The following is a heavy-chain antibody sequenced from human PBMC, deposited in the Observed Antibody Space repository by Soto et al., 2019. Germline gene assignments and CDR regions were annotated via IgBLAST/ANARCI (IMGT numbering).Heavy chain of an antibody. D-gene: IGHD3-10*01. J-gene: IGHJ5*02. CDR3: ARDRGGTWMYKWFDT. CDR1: GGDISSGDYY. CDR2: IYYSGST. Sequence: PSETLSLTCTVSGGDISSGDYYWAWIRQSPGKGLEWIGHIYYSGSTYYSPSLKSRVTISVDTSKNQFFLRLTSVTAADTAMYYCARDRGGTWMYKWFDTWGQGTLVTVSS. V-gene: IGHV4-30-4*08.